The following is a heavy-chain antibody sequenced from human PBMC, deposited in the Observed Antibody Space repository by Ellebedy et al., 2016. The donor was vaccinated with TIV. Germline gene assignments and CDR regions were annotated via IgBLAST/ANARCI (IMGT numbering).Heavy chain of an antibody. Sequence: MPSDTLSLTCTVPGGPISSHYWTWIRQLPGKGLEWIGYVSYSGSTNYNPSLTSRVTISVDTSTNQFSLRLLPVTAADTAVYYCARPFTCCGGDCYPDWYFDLWGRGTLVTVSS. CDR3: ARPFTCCGGDCYPDWYFDL. J-gene: IGHJ2*01. CDR1: GGPISSHY. V-gene: IGHV4-59*08. D-gene: IGHD2-21*02. CDR2: VSYSGST.